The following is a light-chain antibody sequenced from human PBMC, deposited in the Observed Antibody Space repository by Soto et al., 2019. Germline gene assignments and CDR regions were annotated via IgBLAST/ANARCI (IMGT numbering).Light chain of an antibody. V-gene: IGKV3-20*01. CDR3: QQYGALPPT. Sequence: EIVLTQFPGALSLSPGERVTLSCRASQTVSNTYLAWYQQKSGQAPKFLIYGASNRATGITARFSGSGSGTDFTLTISRLEPEDFAVYYCQQYGALPPTFGGGTKVEIK. CDR2: GAS. J-gene: IGKJ4*01. CDR1: QTVSNTY.